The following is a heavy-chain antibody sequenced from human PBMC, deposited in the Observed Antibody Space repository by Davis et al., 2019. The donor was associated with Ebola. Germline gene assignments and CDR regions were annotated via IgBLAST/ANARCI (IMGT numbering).Heavy chain of an antibody. D-gene: IGHD1-1*01. J-gene: IGHJ4*02. CDR3: TRGAGRGQLEVFL. CDR1: GFPFSSYT. V-gene: IGHV3-48*01. Sequence: GESLKISCAASGFPFSSYTMHWVRQAPGKGPEWLSYISETSTGTNYAGSVKGRFTISRDNSKKSLYLQMNNLRAEDTAVYYCTRGAGRGQLEVFLWGQGTLVTVSS. CDR2: ISETSTGT.